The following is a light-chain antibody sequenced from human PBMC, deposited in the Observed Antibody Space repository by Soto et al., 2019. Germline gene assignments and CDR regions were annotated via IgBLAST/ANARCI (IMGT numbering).Light chain of an antibody. Sequence: QSVLTQPASVSGSPGQSISISCTGTSSDVGGYNYVSWYQQHPDKAPKLMIYEGSERPSGVSNRFSGSKSGNTASLTISGLQAEDEADYYCSSYTTSSAVYVFGTGTKLTVL. J-gene: IGLJ1*01. CDR3: SSYTTSSAVYV. CDR2: EGS. CDR1: SSDVGGYNY. V-gene: IGLV2-14*01.